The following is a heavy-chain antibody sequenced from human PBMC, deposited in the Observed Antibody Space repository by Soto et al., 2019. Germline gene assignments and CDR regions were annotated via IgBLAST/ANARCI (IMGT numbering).Heavy chain of an antibody. CDR3: VRGSLYNFDSSGTELWFDP. D-gene: IGHD6-19*01. Sequence: TSETLSLTCTVSGGSIGSGDYYWSWIRQHPGKGLEWIGYIYYSGSTYYNPSLKSRLTISLDTPKNQLSLRLSSVTVADTAVYYCVRGSLYNFDSSGTELWFDPWGQGALVTVSS. CDR1: GGSIGSGDYY. CDR2: IYYSGST. J-gene: IGHJ5*02. V-gene: IGHV4-31*03.